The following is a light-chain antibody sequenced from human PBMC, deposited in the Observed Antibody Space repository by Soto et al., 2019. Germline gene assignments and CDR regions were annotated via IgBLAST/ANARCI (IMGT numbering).Light chain of an antibody. Sequence: QSVLTQPASVSGSPGQSITISCTGTSSDVGGYNYVSWLQQHPGKVPKLIIYDVSSRPSGVSNRFSGSKSGNTASLTISGLQAEDEADYYCTSYTSSNTHVFVGGTKVTVL. V-gene: IGLV2-14*01. J-gene: IGLJ1*01. CDR1: SSDVGGYNY. CDR2: DVS. CDR3: TSYTSSNTHV.